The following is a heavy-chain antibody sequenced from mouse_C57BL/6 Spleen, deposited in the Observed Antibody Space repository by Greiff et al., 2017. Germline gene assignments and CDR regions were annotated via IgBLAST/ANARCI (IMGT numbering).Heavy chain of an antibody. CDR1: GYAFSSYW. V-gene: IGHV1-80*01. Sequence: VQLVESGAELVKPGASVKISCKASGYAFSSYWMNWVKQRPGKGLEWIGQIYPGDGDTNYNGKFKGKATLTADKSSSTAYMQLSSLTSEDSAVYFCARGGYYYGYFDYWGQGTTLTVSS. D-gene: IGHD1-1*01. J-gene: IGHJ2*01. CDR2: IYPGDGDT. CDR3: ARGGYYYGYFDY.